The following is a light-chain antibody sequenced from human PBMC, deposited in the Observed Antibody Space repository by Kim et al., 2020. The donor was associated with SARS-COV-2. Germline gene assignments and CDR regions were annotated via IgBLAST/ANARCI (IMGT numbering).Light chain of an antibody. J-gene: IGLJ3*02. V-gene: IGLV2-8*01. CDR3: SSYAGSNNLV. Sequence: GQSVTISCTGTSSDVGGYNDVSWYQQHPGEAPILMIYEVSKRPAGVPDRFSGSKSGNTASLTVSGLQAEDEADYYCSSYAGSNNLVFGGGTQLTVL. CDR2: EVS. CDR1: SSDVGGYND.